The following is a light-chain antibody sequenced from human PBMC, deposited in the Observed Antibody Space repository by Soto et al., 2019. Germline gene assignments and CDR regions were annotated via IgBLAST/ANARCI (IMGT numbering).Light chain of an antibody. CDR2: GNS. CDR3: QSYDSSLSGSEV. Sequence: QSVLTQPPSVSGAPGQRVTVSCIGSSSDIGAGNGVHWYQQLPGTAPKLLIYGNSHRPSGVPDRFSGSKSDTSASLAITGLQAEDEADYYCQSYDSSLSGSEVFGTGTKLTVL. J-gene: IGLJ1*01. CDR1: SSDIGAGNG. V-gene: IGLV1-40*01.